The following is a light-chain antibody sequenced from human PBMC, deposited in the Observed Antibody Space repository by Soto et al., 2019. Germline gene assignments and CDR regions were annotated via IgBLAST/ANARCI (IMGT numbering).Light chain of an antibody. CDR2: GAS. CDR3: QQYGRSAT. CDR1: QSVSSNY. Sequence: EIVLTQSPGTLSLSPGEGGTLSCRASQSVSSNYLAWYQQKPGQAPRLLIYGASSRATGVPDRFSGSGSGTEFTLTISRLEPEXLAVXXXQQYGRSATFGGGTKVEIK. J-gene: IGKJ4*01. V-gene: IGKV3-20*01.